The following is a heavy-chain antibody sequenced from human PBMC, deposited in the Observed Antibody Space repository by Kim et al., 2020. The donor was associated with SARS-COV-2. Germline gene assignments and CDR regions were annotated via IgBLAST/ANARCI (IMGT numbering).Heavy chain of an antibody. CDR2: IYYSGST. V-gene: IGHV4-59*12. Sequence: SETLSLTCTVSGGSISSYYWSWIRQPPGKGLEWIGYIYYSGSTNYNPSPKSRRTITADTTKNKLSLKLRSVTTAATAAFYYARGEGAGELFPYCGHGTPV. J-gene: IGHJ4*01. CDR3: ARGEGAGELFPY. CDR1: GGSISSYY. D-gene: IGHD3-10*01.